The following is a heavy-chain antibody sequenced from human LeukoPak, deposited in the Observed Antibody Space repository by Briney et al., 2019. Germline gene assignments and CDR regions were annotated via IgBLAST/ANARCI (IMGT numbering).Heavy chain of an antibody. V-gene: IGHV1-8*01. Sequence: ASVKVSRKASGYTFTSYDINWVRQATGQGLEWMGWMNPNSGNTGYAQKFQGRVTMTRNTSISTAYMELSSLRSEDTAVYYCARGRRLRGWYPNNWFDPWGQGTLVTVSS. J-gene: IGHJ5*02. D-gene: IGHD6-19*01. CDR1: GYTFTSYD. CDR2: MNPNSGNT. CDR3: ARGRRLRGWYPNNWFDP.